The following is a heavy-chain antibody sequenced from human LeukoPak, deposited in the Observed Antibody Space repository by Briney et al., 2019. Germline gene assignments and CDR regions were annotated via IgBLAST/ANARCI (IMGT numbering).Heavy chain of an antibody. CDR3: ARGMGGASGGY. J-gene: IGHJ4*02. D-gene: IGHD2-15*01. V-gene: IGHV4-59*01. CDR2: IYSSVST. Sequence: SESLSLTCTVSGGSISTYYWSWIRQPPGKGLEWIGYIYSSVSTNYNPSLKSRVTISLDSSKNQFSLKLTSVTAADTAVYYCARGMGGASGGYWGQGTLVTVSS. CDR1: GGSISTYY.